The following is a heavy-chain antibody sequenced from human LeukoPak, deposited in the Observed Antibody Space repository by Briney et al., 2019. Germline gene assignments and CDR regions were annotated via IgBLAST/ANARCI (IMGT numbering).Heavy chain of an antibody. Sequence: SETLSLTCTVSGGSITNYYWSWIRQPPGKGLEWIGFSYYNGNTNYNPSLKSRVTISVDTSKNQFSLKLSSVTAADTAVYYCARDYGGYDWYLSGGSPYYFDYWGQGTLVTVSS. J-gene: IGHJ4*02. D-gene: IGHD2-15*01. CDR2: SYYNGNT. V-gene: IGHV4-59*12. CDR1: GGSITNYY. CDR3: ARDYGGYDWYLSGGSPYYFDY.